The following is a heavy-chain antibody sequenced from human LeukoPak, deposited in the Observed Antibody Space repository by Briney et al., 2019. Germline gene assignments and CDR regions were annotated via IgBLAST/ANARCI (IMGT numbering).Heavy chain of an antibody. CDR2: TSWDGGST. Sequence: GGSLRLSCAASGFTFDDYTMHWVRQAPGKGLEWVSLTSWDGGSTYYADSVKGRFTISRDNSKNSLYLQMNSLRTEDTALYYCAKDSRESYGGNRYYYYGMDVWGQGTTVTVSS. J-gene: IGHJ6*02. CDR1: GFTFDDYT. CDR3: AKDSRESYGGNRYYYYGMDV. V-gene: IGHV3-43*01. D-gene: IGHD4-23*01.